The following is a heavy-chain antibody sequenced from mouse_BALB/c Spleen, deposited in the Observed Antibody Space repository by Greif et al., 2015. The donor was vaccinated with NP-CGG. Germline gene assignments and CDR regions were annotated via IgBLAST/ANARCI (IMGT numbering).Heavy chain of an antibody. D-gene: IGHD3-1*01. Sequence: LQQSGSELVRPGASVKLSCKASGYTFTSYWMHWVKQRPGQGLEWIGNIYPGSGSTNYDEKFKSKATLTVDTPSSTAYMQLSSLTSEDSAVYYCTRGAARAPFAYWGQGTLVTVSA. J-gene: IGHJ3*01. V-gene: IGHV1S22*01. CDR1: GYTFTSYW. CDR3: TRGAARAPFAY. CDR2: IYPGSGST.